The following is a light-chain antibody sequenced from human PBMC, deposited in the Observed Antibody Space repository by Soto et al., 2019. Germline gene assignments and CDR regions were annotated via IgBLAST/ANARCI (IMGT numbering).Light chain of an antibody. Sequence: LTKSAAALLVSRGERATLCXRASNSVSRYLPWYQQRAGXXSRLLXXXXSNRXXXIQXRFSGRGSGTDFTLTIGSLEPEVFAVYFCQQRRTWPLTFGGGTKVDIK. CDR3: QQRRTWPLT. CDR1: NSVSRY. J-gene: IGKJ4*01. V-gene: IGKV3-11*01. CDR2: XXS.